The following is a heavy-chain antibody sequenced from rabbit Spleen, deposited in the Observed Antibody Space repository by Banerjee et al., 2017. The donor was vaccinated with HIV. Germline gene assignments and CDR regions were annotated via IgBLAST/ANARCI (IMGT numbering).Heavy chain of an antibody. CDR3: VRDSDWSLNL. Sequence: QEQLTETGGGLVQPGGSLKLSCKASGFDFSTYGVSWVRRDPGKGLEWIGYIDPVFGSTYCVNWVNCRFTTSRHNAQNTLDLQLNSLTAADTAAYFCVRDSDWSLNLWGQGTLVTVS. J-gene: IGHJ4*01. CDR1: GFDFSTYG. CDR2: IDPVFGST. V-gene: IGHV1S47*01. D-gene: IGHD4-1*01.